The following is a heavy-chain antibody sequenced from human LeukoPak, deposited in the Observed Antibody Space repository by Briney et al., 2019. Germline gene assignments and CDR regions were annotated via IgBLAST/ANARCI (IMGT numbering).Heavy chain of an antibody. J-gene: IGHJ4*02. D-gene: IGHD3-3*01. CDR3: ARVGYDFWSGYSDY. CDR2: IYHSGST. CDR1: GGSISSGGYY. Sequence: SQTLSLTCTVSGGSISSGGYYWSWIRQPPGKGLEWIGYIYHSGSTYYNPSLKSRVTISVDRSKNQFSLKLSSVTAADTAVYYCARVGYDFWSGYSDYWGQGTLVTVSS. V-gene: IGHV4-30-2*01.